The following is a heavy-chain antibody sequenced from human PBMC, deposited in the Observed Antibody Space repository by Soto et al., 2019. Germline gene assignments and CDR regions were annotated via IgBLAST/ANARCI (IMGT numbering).Heavy chain of an antibody. CDR1: GFTFSSYS. Sequence: EVQLVESGGGLVKPGGSLRLSCAASGFTFSSYSMNWVRQAPGKGLEWVSSISSSSSYIYYADSVKGRFTISRENAKNSLYLQMNSLRAEDTAVYYCARGWFGDRDYWGQGTLVTVSS. CDR3: ARGWFGDRDY. D-gene: IGHD3-10*01. V-gene: IGHV3-21*01. J-gene: IGHJ4*02. CDR2: ISSSSSYI.